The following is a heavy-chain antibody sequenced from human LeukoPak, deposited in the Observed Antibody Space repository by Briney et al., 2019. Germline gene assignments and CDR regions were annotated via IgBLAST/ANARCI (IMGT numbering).Heavy chain of an antibody. CDR2: ISSGGGST. V-gene: IGHV3-53*01. CDR1: GFTVSSNY. D-gene: IGHD6-19*01. Sequence: GGSLRLSCAASGFTVSSNYMSWVRQAPGKGLEWVSVISSGGGSTYYADAVKDRFTISRDNSKNTLYLQMNSLRAEDTAVYYCARRGLSSAWYYFDSWGQGTLVTVSS. J-gene: IGHJ4*02. CDR3: ARRGLSSAWYYFDS.